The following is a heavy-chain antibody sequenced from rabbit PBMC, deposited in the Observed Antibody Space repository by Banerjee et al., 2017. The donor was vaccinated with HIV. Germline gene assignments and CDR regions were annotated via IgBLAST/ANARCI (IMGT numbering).Heavy chain of an antibody. V-gene: IGHV1S7*01. CDR2: IYAAKGAT. D-gene: IGHD6-1*01. CDR1: GFSLSNYW. J-gene: IGHJ3*01. CDR3: VRENYAYGYDGYAYARLDL. Sequence: QSLEESGGGLVQPGGSLTLTCKASGFSLSNYWMSWVRQAPGKGLEWIGFIYAAKGATDYTNWVNGRFTISSDNAQNTVFLQMTSLTASDTATYFCVRENYAYGYDGYAYARLDLRGQGTLVTVS.